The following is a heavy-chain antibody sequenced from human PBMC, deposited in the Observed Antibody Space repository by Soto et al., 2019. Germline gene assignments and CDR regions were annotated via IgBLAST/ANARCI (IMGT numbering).Heavy chain of an antibody. J-gene: IGHJ4*02. Sequence: GGSLRLSCVASGFTFSTHAMSWVRQVPGKGLEWVSTFSGSGGNIYYGDSVKGRFTISRDNSKNTLYLQMNSLRAEDTAVYYCAKALSPPSTMIVVVDYFDYWGQGTLVTVSS. D-gene: IGHD3-22*01. CDR1: GFTFSTHA. V-gene: IGHV3-23*01. CDR2: FSGSGGNI. CDR3: AKALSPPSTMIVVVDYFDY.